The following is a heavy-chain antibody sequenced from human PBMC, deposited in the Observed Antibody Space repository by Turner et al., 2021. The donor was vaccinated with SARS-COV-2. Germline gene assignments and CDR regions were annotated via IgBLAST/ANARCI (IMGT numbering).Heavy chain of an antibody. V-gene: IGHV3-33*06. CDR1: GFTFSRYG. CDR2: ICYDGSNK. D-gene: IGHD6-19*01. J-gene: IGHJ4*02. CDR3: AKAGFGYSSGWGYFDY. Sequence: QVQLVESGGGVVQPGRSLRLSCAASGFTFSRYGMHWVRQAPGKVLEWVAVICYDGSNKDYSDSVKGRFTSSRDNSKNTLYLQMNSLRAEYTAVYYCAKAGFGYSSGWGYFDYWGQGTLVTVSS.